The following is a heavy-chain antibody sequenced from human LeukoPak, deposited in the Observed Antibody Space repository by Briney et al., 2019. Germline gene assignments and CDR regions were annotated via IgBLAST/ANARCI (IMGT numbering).Heavy chain of an antibody. CDR2: MSPNSGDT. V-gene: IGHV1-8*01. J-gene: IGHJ4*02. CDR3: ARDTGYSYGGC. Sequence: ASVKVSCKASGYTFTSYDINWVRHATGQGLEWMGWMSPNSGDTGYAQKFQGRVTMTRDTSISTAFMELTSLRSEDTAVYYCARDTGYSYGGCWGQGTLVTVSS. D-gene: IGHD5-18*01. CDR1: GYTFTSYD.